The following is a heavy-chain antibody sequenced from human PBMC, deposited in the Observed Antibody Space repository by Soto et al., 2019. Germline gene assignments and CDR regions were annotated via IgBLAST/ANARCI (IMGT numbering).Heavy chain of an antibody. J-gene: IGHJ4*02. Sequence: PGGSLXLSCAASGFTFSSYGMHWVRQAPGKGLEWVAVIWYDGSNKYYADSVKGRLTISRDNSKNTLYLQMNSLRAEDTAVYYCAREYSSSVFFLPDYWGQGTLVTVSS. CDR3: AREYSSSVFFLPDY. CDR1: GFTFSSYG. CDR2: IWYDGSNK. D-gene: IGHD6-6*01. V-gene: IGHV3-33*01.